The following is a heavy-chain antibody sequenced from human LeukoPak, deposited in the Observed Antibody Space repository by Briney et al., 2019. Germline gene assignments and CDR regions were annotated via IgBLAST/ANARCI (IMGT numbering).Heavy chain of an antibody. V-gene: IGHV3-23*01. CDR1: GFTFNNYG. CDR3: AKDPRGYKYGHFDS. J-gene: IGHJ4*02. Sequence: GGSLRLSCAASGFTFNNYGMNWVRQAPGKGLEWVSGISGSGGITYYADSVKGRFSISRDNSKNTLYLQMNSLRAEDTAVYYCAKDPRGYKYGHFDSWGQGSLVIVSS. CDR2: ISGSGGIT. D-gene: IGHD3-10*01.